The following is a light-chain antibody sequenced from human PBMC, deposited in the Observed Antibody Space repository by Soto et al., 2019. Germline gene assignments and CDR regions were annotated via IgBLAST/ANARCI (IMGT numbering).Light chain of an antibody. CDR1: QDISNS. Sequence: DIQMTQSPSSLSASLGDRVTITCQASQDISNSLNWYQQKPGKAPNLLISDASDLEAGVPLRFTGSGCGTDFTFTISSLQPEDIAIYFCQQFDDLPITFGQGTRLEIK. J-gene: IGKJ5*01. CDR2: DAS. CDR3: QQFDDLPIT. V-gene: IGKV1-33*01.